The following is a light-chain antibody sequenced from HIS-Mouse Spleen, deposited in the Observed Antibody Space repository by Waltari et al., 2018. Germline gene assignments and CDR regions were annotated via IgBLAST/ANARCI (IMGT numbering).Light chain of an antibody. Sequence: SYVLTQPPSVSVAPGKTARITCGGNNIGSKSVHWYQQKPGQAPVLVGCDDSDRPSGSPERFSGSNSGNTATLTISRVEAGDEADYYCQVWDSSSDHVVFGGGTKLTVL. CDR3: QVWDSSSDHVV. CDR2: DDS. J-gene: IGLJ2*01. CDR1: NIGSKS. V-gene: IGLV3-21*03.